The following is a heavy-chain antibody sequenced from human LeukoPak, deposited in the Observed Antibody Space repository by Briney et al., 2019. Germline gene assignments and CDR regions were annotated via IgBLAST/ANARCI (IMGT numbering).Heavy chain of an antibody. D-gene: IGHD6-13*01. V-gene: IGHV3-20*04. Sequence: RGSLRLSCTDSGITFDDHGMSWGRQAPGKGLEWVSGINWDGGATPYADSVKGRFTISRDNAKNSLFLQMNSLRAEDTALYFCARDLSSSWYSLGYWGQGTLVTVSS. J-gene: IGHJ4*02. CDR3: ARDLSSSWYSLGY. CDR1: GITFDDHG. CDR2: INWDGGAT.